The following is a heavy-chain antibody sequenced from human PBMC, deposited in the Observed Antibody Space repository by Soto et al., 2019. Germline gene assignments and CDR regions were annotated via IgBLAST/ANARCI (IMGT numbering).Heavy chain of an antibody. D-gene: IGHD6-6*01. CDR2: IVVGSGNT. J-gene: IGHJ6*02. CDR1: GFTFTSSA. V-gene: IGHV1-58*01. CDR3: AASEYISSPHPYSCGMDF. Sequence: SVKVSCKASGFTFTSSAVQWVRQARGQRLEWIGWIVVGSGNTNYAQKFQERVTITRDMSTSTAYMELSSLRSEDTAVYYCAASEYISSPHPYSCGMDFSCQATTVT.